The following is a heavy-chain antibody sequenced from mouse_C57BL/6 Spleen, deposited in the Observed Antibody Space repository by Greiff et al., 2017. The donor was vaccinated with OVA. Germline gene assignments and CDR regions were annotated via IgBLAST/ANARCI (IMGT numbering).Heavy chain of an antibody. Sequence: EVKVVESGPGMVKPSQSLSLTCTVTGYSITSGYDWHWIRHFPGNKLEWMGYISYSGSTNYNPSLKSRISITHDTSKNHFFLKLNSVTTEDTATYYCARGEDGYSLDYWGQGTTLTVSS. J-gene: IGHJ2*01. V-gene: IGHV3-1*01. CDR3: ARGEDGYSLDY. CDR2: ISYSGST. D-gene: IGHD2-3*01. CDR1: GYSITSGYD.